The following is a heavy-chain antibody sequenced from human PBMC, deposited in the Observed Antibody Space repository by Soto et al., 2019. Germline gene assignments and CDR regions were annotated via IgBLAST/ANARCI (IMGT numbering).Heavy chain of an antibody. CDR1: GGSISSYY. V-gene: IGHV4-59*01. J-gene: IGHJ2*01. CDR3: ARDIPRGYDFWSGYSPNWYFDL. Sequence: QVQLQESGPGLVKPSETLSLTCTVSGGSISSYYWSWIRQPPGKGLEWIGYIYYSGSTNYNPSLKSRVTISVDTSKNQFSLKLSSVTAADTAVYYCARDIPRGYDFWSGYSPNWYFDLWGRGTLVTVSS. CDR2: IYYSGST. D-gene: IGHD3-3*01.